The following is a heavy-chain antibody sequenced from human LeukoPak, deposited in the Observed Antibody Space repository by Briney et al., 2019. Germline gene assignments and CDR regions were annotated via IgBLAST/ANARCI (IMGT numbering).Heavy chain of an antibody. CDR3: ARVGYSSSSRWWDY. CDR2: INWNGGST. J-gene: IGHJ4*02. Sequence: GGSLRLSCAASGFTFDDYGMSWVRQAPGKGLEWVSGINWNGGSTGYADSVKGRFTISRDNAKNSLYLQMNSLRAEDTTLYYCARVGYSSSSRWWDYWGQGTLVTVSS. D-gene: IGHD6-6*01. CDR1: GFTFDDYG. V-gene: IGHV3-20*04.